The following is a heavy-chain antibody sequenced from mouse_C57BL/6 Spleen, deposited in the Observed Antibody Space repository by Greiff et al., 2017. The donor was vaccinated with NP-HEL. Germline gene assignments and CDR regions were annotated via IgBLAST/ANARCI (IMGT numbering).Heavy chain of an antibody. Sequence: QVQLQQPGAELVMPGASVKLSCKASGYTFTSYWMHWVKQRPGQGLEWIGEIDPSDSYTNYNQKFKGKSTLTVDKSSSTAYMQLSSLTSEDSAVYYCALITTVRYFDVWGTGTTVTVSS. D-gene: IGHD1-1*01. CDR3: ALITTVRYFDV. CDR1: GYTFTSYW. J-gene: IGHJ1*03. CDR2: IDPSDSYT. V-gene: IGHV1-69*01.